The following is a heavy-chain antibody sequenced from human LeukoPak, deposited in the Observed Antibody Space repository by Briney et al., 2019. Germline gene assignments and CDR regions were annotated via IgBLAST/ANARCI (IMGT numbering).Heavy chain of an antibody. V-gene: IGHV4-30-2*01. Sequence: SQTLSLTCTVSGGSISSGGYYWSWIRQPPGKGLEWIGYIYHSGSTYYNPSLKSRVTISVDRSKNQFSLKLSSVTAADTAVYYCARHASYDSSGYYYVRYFDYWGQGTLVTVSS. D-gene: IGHD3-22*01. CDR2: IYHSGST. J-gene: IGHJ4*02. CDR1: GGSISSGGYY. CDR3: ARHASYDSSGYYYVRYFDY.